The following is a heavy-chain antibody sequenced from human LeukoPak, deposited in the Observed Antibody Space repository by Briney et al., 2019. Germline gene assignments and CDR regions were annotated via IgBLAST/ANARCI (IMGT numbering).Heavy chain of an antibody. CDR1: GFTFNNAS. CDR2: VKRKADGGTI. D-gene: IGHD6-13*01. J-gene: IGHJ4*02. Sequence: RGSLRLSCAASGFTFNNASMSWGCKVPRKGVGWVGRVKRKADGGTIDYGAPVKGRFTISRDDSKHPIYLQMNSLKTEDTAVYYCAKDPQPLGYWGQGTLVTVSS. V-gene: IGHV3-15*01. CDR3: AKDPQPLGY.